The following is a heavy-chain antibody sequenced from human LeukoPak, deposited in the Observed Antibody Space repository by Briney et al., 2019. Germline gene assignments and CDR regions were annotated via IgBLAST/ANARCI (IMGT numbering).Heavy chain of an antibody. CDR3: ARDRRDWSFAY. CDR2: IYYSGST. Sequence: PSETLSLTCTVSGVSISSGGYYWSWLRQHPGKGLEWIGYIYYSGSTYYNPSLKSRVTISVDTSKNQFSLKLSSVTAADTAVYYCARDRRDWSFAYWGQGTLVTVSS. D-gene: IGHD2-21*01. J-gene: IGHJ4*02. V-gene: IGHV4-31*03. CDR1: GVSISSGGYY.